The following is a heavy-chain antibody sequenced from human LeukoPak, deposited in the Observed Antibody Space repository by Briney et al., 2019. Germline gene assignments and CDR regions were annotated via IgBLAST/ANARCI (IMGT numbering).Heavy chain of an antibody. D-gene: IGHD6-19*01. J-gene: IGHJ5*02. CDR2: MNPNSGNT. Sequence: GASVKVSCKASGYTSTTYDINWVRQATGQGLEWMGWMNPNSGNTGYTQKFQGRVTMTRNTSISTAYMELSSLRSEDTVVYYCARGRGSGHKENWFDPWGQGTLVTVSS. CDR3: ARGRGSGHKENWFDP. V-gene: IGHV1-8*01. CDR1: GYTSTTYD.